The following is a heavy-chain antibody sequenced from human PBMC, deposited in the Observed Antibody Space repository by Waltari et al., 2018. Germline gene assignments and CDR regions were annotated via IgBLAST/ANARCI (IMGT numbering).Heavy chain of an antibody. CDR1: GYTFTSSG. V-gene: IGHV1-18*01. CDR2: ISSYNGNT. D-gene: IGHD5-18*01. Sequence: QVPLVQSGAEVKKPGASVQFSCQYSGYTFTSSGIRRVRQAPGQGLEWMGWISSYNGNTNYAQKLQGRVTMTTDTSTSTAYMELRSLRSDDTAVYYCARDASLEDTAMWSYYYYGMDVWGQGTTVTVSS. CDR3: ARDASLEDTAMWSYYYYGMDV. J-gene: IGHJ6*02.